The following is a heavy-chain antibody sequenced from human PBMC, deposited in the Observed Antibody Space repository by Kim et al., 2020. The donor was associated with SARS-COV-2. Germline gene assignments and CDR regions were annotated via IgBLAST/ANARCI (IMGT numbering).Heavy chain of an antibody. CDR3: ARGPGSPSYYYYYGMDV. CDR2: INHSGST. V-gene: IGHV4-34*01. Sequence: PSETLSLTCAVYGGSFSGYYWSWIRQPPGKGLEWIGEINHSGSTNYNPSLKSRVTISVDTSKNQFSLKLSSVTAADTAVYYCARGPGSPSYYYYYGMDVW. CDR1: GGSFSGYY. J-gene: IGHJ6*01. D-gene: IGHD1-26*01.